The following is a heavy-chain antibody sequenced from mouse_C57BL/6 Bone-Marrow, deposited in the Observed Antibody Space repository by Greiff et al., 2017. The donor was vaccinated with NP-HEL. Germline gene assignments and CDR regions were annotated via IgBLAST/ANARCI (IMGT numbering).Heavy chain of an antibody. CDR3: TRTGRFDY. V-gene: IGHV1-15*01. CDR2: IDPETGGT. Sequence: VQLMESGAELVRPGASVTLSCKASGYTFTDYEMHWVKQTPVHCLEWIGAIDPETGGTAYNQKFKGKAILTADKSSSTAYMELRSLTSEDSAVYYCTRTGRFDYWGKGTTLTVSS. D-gene: IGHD4-1*01. J-gene: IGHJ2*01. CDR1: GYTFTDYE.